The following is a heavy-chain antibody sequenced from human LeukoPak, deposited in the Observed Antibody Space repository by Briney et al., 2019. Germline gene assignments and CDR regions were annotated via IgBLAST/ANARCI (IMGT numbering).Heavy chain of an antibody. Sequence: ASVKVSCRASGYTFTSYYIYWMRQAHGHGLDWMGIINPSGGRTNYAHKFQGRVTMTRDMSTSTVYMELSSLRSEDTAVYYCARGAHVRMYDSNHNCFDPWGQGTLVTVSS. V-gene: IGHV1-46*01. CDR3: ARGAHVRMYDSNHNCFDP. J-gene: IGHJ5*02. CDR2: INPSGGRT. CDR1: GYTFTSYY. D-gene: IGHD3-22*01.